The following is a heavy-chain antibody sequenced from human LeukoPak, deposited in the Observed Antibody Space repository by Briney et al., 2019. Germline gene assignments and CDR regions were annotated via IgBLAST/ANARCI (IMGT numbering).Heavy chain of an antibody. Sequence: ASVEVSCKVSGYTLTELSMHWVRQAPGKGLEWMGGFDPEDGETIYAQKFQGRVTMTEDTSTDTAYMELSSLRSEDTAVYYCATGYAIRGVIRGGLLDVWGKGTTVTVSS. CDR1: GYTLTELS. V-gene: IGHV1-24*01. CDR2: FDPEDGET. CDR3: ATGYAIRGVIRGGLLDV. D-gene: IGHD3-10*01. J-gene: IGHJ6*04.